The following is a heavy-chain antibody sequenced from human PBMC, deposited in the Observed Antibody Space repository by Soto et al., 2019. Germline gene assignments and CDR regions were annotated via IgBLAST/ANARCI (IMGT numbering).Heavy chain of an antibody. CDR3: ARGGGYDPFDY. J-gene: IGHJ4*02. CDR1: GGSMSEYF. D-gene: IGHD5-12*01. CDR2: IYYLGST. Sequence: PSETLSLTCSVSGGSMSEYFWSWIRQSPGKGLEWIGYIYYLGSTDYNPSLKSRVTISVDTSKNQFSLKLASMTAADTAVYYCARGGGYDPFDYWGQGTQVTVSS. V-gene: IGHV4-59*12.